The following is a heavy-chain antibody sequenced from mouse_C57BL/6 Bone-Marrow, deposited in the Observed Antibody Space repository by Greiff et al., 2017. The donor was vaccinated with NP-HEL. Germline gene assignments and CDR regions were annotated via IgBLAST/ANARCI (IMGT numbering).Heavy chain of an antibody. CDR1: GFTFSSYG. V-gene: IGHV5-6*02. CDR2: ISSGGSYT. J-gene: IGHJ4*01. CDR3: ARRPTHYYAMDY. Sequence: EVMLVESGGDLVKPGGSLKLSCAASGFTFSSYGMSWVRQTPDKRLEWVATISSGGSYTYYPDSVKGRFTISRDNAKNTLYLQMSSLKSEDTAMYYCARRPTHYYAMDYWGQGTSVTVSS. D-gene: IGHD2-10*01.